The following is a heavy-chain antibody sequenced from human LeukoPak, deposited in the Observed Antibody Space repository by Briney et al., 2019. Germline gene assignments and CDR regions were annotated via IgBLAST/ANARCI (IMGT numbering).Heavy chain of an antibody. CDR3: ARSDYIK. Sequence: PGGSLRLSCAASGFTFSSYWMHWVRHAPGKGLVWVSRINTDGSNTNYADSVKGRFTISRDNAKNTLYLQLNSLRAEDTAVYYCARSDYIKWGQGTLVTVSS. D-gene: IGHD3-16*01. CDR2: INTDGSNT. V-gene: IGHV3-74*01. CDR1: GFTFSSYW. J-gene: IGHJ4*02.